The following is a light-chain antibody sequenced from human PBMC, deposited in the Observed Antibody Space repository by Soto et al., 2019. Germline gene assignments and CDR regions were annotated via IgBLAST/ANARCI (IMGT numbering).Light chain of an antibody. Sequence: QSGLTQPDSGSGAPGQRVTISCTGNASNIGAGYEVHWYQQPPGKAPKLLISGHNIRPSGVPDRFFGSKSGTSASLAINGLQAEDEADYYCQSYDISLSGSGVFGRGTKLTV. CDR2: GHN. CDR1: ASNIGAGYE. J-gene: IGLJ3*02. CDR3: QSYDISLSGSGV. V-gene: IGLV1-40*01.